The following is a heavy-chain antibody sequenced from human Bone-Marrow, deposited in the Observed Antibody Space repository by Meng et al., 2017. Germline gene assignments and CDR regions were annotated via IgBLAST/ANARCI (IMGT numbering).Heavy chain of an antibody. V-gene: IGHV3-23*01. Sequence: GESLKIPCAASGFTFSSYAMSWVRQAPGKGLEWVSAISGSGGSTYYADSVKGRFTISRDNSKNTLYLQMNSLRAEDTAVYYCAKDPYDILNGYWRWFDPWGQGTLVTVSS. CDR3: AKDPYDILNGYWRWFDP. D-gene: IGHD3-9*01. CDR2: ISGSGGST. CDR1: GFTFSSYA. J-gene: IGHJ5*02.